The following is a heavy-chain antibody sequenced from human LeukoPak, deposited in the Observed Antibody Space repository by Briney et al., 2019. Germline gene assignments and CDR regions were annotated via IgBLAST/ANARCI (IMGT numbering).Heavy chain of an antibody. D-gene: IGHD4-17*01. CDR2: IKRRTDDGT. CDR1: GFSFSDAW. J-gene: IGHJ4*02. Sequence: GGSLRLFCAASGFSFSDAWMSWVRQAPGKGLEWVGRIKRRTDDGTEYAAPVKGRFTISRDDSKNTLFLQMNSLKTEDTAIYYCTTGSSTVTTSPFHYWGQGTLVTVSS. V-gene: IGHV3-15*01. CDR3: TTGSSTVTTSPFHY.